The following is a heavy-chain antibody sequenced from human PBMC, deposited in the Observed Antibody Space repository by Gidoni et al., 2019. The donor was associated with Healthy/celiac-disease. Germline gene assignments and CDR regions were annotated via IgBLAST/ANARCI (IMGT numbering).Heavy chain of an antibody. D-gene: IGHD2-2*01. V-gene: IGHV3-48*03. CDR2: ISSSGSTI. Sequence: EVQLVESGGGLVQPGGSLRLSCAASGFTFSSYEMNWVRQAPGKGLEWVSYISSSGSTIYYADSVKGRFTISRDNAKNSLYLQMNSLRAEDTAVYYCARVSRYCSSTSCYFSGVFDYWGQGTLVTVSS. CDR3: ARVSRYCSSTSCYFSGVFDY. CDR1: GFTFSSYE. J-gene: IGHJ4*02.